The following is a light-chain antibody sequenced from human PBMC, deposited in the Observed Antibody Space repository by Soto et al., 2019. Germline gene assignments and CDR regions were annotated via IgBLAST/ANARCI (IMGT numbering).Light chain of an antibody. CDR2: DAS. Sequence: IVMTQSPATLSLSPGERAALSCGASQSVGTTLAWYQQKPGQAPRLLIYDASTRATGLPARFSGRVSGAEFTLTISSLQSEDFAVYYCQHYNNWPLTFGAGTKVDIK. J-gene: IGKJ4*01. CDR1: QSVGTT. CDR3: QHYNNWPLT. V-gene: IGKV3-15*01.